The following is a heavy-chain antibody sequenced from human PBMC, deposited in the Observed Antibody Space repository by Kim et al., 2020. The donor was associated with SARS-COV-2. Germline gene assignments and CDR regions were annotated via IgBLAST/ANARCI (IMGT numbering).Heavy chain of an antibody. V-gene: IGHV3-33*01. CDR2: IWYDGSNK. CDR3: VREGYGSGSQLDAFDI. CDR1: GFTFSSYG. Sequence: GGSLRLSCAASGFTFSSYGMHWVRQAPGKGLEWVAVIWYDGSNKYYADSVKGRFTISRDNSKNTLYLQMNSLRAEDTAVYYCVREGYGSGSQLDAFDIWGQGTMVTVSS. J-gene: IGHJ3*02. D-gene: IGHD3-10*01.